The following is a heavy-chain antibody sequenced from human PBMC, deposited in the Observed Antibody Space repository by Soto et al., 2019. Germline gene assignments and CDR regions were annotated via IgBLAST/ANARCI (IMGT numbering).Heavy chain of an antibody. CDR1: GGSFSGYY. CDR2: INHSGST. J-gene: IGHJ5*02. V-gene: IGHV4-34*01. Sequence: SETLSLTCAVYGGSFSGYYWSWIRQPPGKGLEWIGEINHSGSTNYNPSLKSRVTISVDTSKNQFSLKLSSVTAADTAVYYCARGGWNYARWFDPWGQGTLVTVS. D-gene: IGHD1-7*01. CDR3: ARGGWNYARWFDP.